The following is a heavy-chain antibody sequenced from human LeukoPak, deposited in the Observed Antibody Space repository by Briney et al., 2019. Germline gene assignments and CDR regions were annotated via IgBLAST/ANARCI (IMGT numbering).Heavy chain of an antibody. CDR1: GYTFTGYY. D-gene: IGHD3-22*01. CDR2: INPNSGGT. Sequence: GASVKVSCKASGYTFTGYYMHWVRQAPGQGLEWMGRINPNSGGTNYAQKFQGRVTITADESTSTVYMELSSLRSEDTAVYYCARGSPMTSSGYYNHWGQGTLVTVSS. CDR3: ARGSPMTSSGYYNH. J-gene: IGHJ4*02. V-gene: IGHV1-2*06.